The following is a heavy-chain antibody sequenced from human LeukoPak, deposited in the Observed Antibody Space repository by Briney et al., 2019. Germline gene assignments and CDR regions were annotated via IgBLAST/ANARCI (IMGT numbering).Heavy chain of an antibody. D-gene: IGHD1-26*01. Sequence: ASVQVSCKASGYTFTNYGISWVRQAPGQGLEWMGWISAYNGNTNYAQKVQGRVTMTTDTSTSTAYMELRSLRSEDTAVYYCARKVGSTTGWFDPWGQGALVTVSS. J-gene: IGHJ5*02. CDR2: ISAYNGNT. CDR1: GYTFTNYG. V-gene: IGHV1-18*01. CDR3: ARKVGSTTGWFDP.